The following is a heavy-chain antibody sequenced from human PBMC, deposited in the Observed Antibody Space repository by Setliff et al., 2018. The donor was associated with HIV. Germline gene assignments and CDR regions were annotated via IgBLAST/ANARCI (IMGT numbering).Heavy chain of an antibody. CDR2: IHYSGST. D-gene: IGHD3-3*01. Sequence: SETLSLTCTVSGDSISSGGFYCNWFRQYPEKGLEWIGWIHYSGSTKYNPSLKSRVTILVDPSKNQFSLRLSSVTAADTAVYYCARHSDFWSEDAFDIWGQGTMVTVSS. J-gene: IGHJ3*02. CDR3: ARHSDFWSEDAFDI. V-gene: IGHV4-61*08. CDR1: GDSISSGGFY.